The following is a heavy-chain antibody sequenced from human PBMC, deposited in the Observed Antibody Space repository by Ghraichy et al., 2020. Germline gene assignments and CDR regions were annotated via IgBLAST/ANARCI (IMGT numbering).Heavy chain of an antibody. J-gene: IGHJ4*02. CDR1: GFTFSSYS. D-gene: IGHD5-12*01. Sequence: GGSLRLSCAASGFTFSSYSMNWVRQAPGKGLEWVSSISSSSSYIYYADSVKGRFTISRDNAKNSLYLQMNSLRAEDTAVYYCARGDVVATIMEGGGDYWGQGTLVTVSS. CDR2: ISSSSSYI. CDR3: ARGDVVATIMEGGGDY. V-gene: IGHV3-21*01.